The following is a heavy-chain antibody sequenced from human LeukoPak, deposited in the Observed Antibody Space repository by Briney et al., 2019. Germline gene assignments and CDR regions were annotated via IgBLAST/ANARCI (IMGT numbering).Heavy chain of an antibody. Sequence: ASLTVSCTASGYTFTDYYMNWVRQAPGQGLEWMGWINPKTSGTNYAQRFQGRVTMTRDTSIRTAYMELNSLRSDDTAVYYCARDGRLTIFVRGIITEGSPPKNWGQGTLVTVSS. V-gene: IGHV1-2*02. J-gene: IGHJ4*02. CDR3: ARDGRLTIFVRGIITEGSPPKN. CDR2: INPKTSGT. CDR1: GYTFTDYY. D-gene: IGHD3-10*01.